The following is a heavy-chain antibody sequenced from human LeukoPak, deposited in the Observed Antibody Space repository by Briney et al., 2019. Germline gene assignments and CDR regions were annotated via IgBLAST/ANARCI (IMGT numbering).Heavy chain of an antibody. CDR1: GFTFSTYG. V-gene: IGHV3-23*01. CDR3: AKGGGYEVLYDY. Sequence: GGSLRLSCAESGFTFSTYGMHWVRQAPGKGLEWVSSISGSADNTYYADSVKGRFTISRDNSKNTLYLQINSLRAEDTAVYYCAKGGGYEVLYDYWGQGTLVTVSS. CDR2: ISGSADNT. J-gene: IGHJ4*02. D-gene: IGHD5-12*01.